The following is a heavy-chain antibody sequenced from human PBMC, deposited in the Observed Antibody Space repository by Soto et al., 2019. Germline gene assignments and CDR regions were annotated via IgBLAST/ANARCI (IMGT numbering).Heavy chain of an antibody. CDR2: IIPILGIA. V-gene: IGHV1-69*02. CDR1: GGTFSSYT. D-gene: IGHD6-13*01. CDR3: ARPRGAAAGPRSSYGMDV. Sequence: QVQLVQSGAEVKKPGSSVKVSCKASGGTFSSYTIGWVGQAPGQGHEWMGRIIPILGIANYAQKFQGRVTMTAEKPTSTAERGRRSLRAEDTAVYYCARPRGAAAGPRSSYGMDVWGQGTTVTVSS. J-gene: IGHJ6*02.